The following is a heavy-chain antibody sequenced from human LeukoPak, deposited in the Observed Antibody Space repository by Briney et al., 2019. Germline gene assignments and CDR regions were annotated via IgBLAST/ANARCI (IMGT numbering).Heavy chain of an antibody. V-gene: IGHV3-7*01. J-gene: IGHJ3*02. D-gene: IGHD3-22*01. CDR3: VRDHHRRHYDSQARDTFDI. Sequence: GGSLRLSCVGSGFTFTTYWMSWVRQAPGKGLEWVANIKQDGSEKYYVDSVKGRFTISRDNAKNSLYLQMNSPRAEDTAVYYCVRDHHRRHYDSQARDTFDIWGQGTMVTVSS. CDR1: GFTFTTYW. CDR2: IKQDGSEK.